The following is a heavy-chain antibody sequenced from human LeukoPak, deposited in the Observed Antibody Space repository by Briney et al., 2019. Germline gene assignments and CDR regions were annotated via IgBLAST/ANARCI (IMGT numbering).Heavy chain of an antibody. Sequence: SVKVSCKASGTTFRSYAINWVRQAPGQGLEWMGAIIPSFGTVKYAQKFQGRVTMTADESTSTAYMDLNYLRSDDTAVYCARATSANEYGYGFHFDYWGQGTLVTVSS. D-gene: IGHD3-10*01. V-gene: IGHV1-69*01. CDR3: ARATSANEYGYGFHFDY. CDR2: IIPSFGTV. J-gene: IGHJ4*02. CDR1: GTTFRSYA.